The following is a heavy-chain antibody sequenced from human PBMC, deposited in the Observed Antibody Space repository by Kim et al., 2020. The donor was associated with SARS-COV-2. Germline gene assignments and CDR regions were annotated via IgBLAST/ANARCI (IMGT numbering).Heavy chain of an antibody. D-gene: IGHD3-22*01. CDR2: IYYSGST. CDR1: GGSISSGGYY. J-gene: IGHJ4*02. Sequence: SETLSLTCTVSGGSISSGGYYWSWIRQHPGKGLEWIGYIYYSGSTYYNPSLKSRVTISVDTSKNQFSLKLSSVTVADTAVYYCARETYYYDSSGYTRPAGLDYWGQGTLVTVSS. CDR3: ARETYYYDSSGYTRPAGLDY. V-gene: IGHV4-31*03.